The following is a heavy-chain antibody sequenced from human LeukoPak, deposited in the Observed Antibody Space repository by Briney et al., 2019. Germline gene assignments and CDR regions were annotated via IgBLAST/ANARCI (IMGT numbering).Heavy chain of an antibody. CDR3: AKHFPFIGDYYFDY. J-gene: IGHJ4*02. D-gene: IGHD4-17*01. CDR1: RFTFSTSA. CDR2: LSGSGDRS. Sequence: GGSLRLSCAASRFTFSTSAMSWVRQAPGKGLEWVSGLSGSGDRSYYADSVQGRFSISRDNSKNTLYLQMNSLRAEGTAVYYCAKHFPFIGDYYFDYWGQGTLVSVSS. V-gene: IGHV3-23*01.